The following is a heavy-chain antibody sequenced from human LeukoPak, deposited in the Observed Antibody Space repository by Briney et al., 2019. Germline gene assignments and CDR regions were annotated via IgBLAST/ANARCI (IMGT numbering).Heavy chain of an antibody. J-gene: IGHJ4*02. CDR2: IYYSGST. D-gene: IGHD1-14*01. Sequence: SQTLSLTCTVSGGSISSGGYYWSWIRQHPGKGLEWIGYIYYSGSTYYNPSLKSRVTISVDTSKNQFSLKLNSVTPEDTAVYYCARKAKASYFDYWGQGTLVTVSS. CDR1: GGSISSGGYY. CDR3: ARKAKASYFDY. V-gene: IGHV4-31*03.